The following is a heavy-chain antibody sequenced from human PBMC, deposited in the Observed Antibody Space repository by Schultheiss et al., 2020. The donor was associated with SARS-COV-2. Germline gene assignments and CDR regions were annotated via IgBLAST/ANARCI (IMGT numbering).Heavy chain of an antibody. CDR2: IYHSGST. D-gene: IGHD4-23*01. CDR3: ARVKAVTHNWFDP. CDR1: GGSFSGYY. J-gene: IGHJ5*02. Sequence: SETLSLTCAVYGGSFSGYYWSWIRQPPGKGLEWIGYIYHSGSTYYSPSLKSRVTMSVDTSKNQFSLKLSSVTAADTAVYYCARVKAVTHNWFDPWGQGTLVTVSS. V-gene: IGHV4-34*10.